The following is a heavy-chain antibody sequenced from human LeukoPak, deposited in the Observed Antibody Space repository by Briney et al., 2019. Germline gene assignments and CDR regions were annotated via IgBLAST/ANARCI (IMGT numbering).Heavy chain of an antibody. CDR3: ARAYYYDSSGYSTLFDY. J-gene: IGHJ4*02. D-gene: IGHD3-22*01. V-gene: IGHV1-69*05. CDR1: GGTFSSYA. Sequence: ASVKVSCKASGGTFSSYAISWVRQAPGQGLEWMGGIIPIFGTANYAQKFQGRATITTDESTSTAYMELSSLRSEDTAVYYCARAYYYDSSGYSTLFDYWGQGTLVTVSS. CDR2: IIPIFGTA.